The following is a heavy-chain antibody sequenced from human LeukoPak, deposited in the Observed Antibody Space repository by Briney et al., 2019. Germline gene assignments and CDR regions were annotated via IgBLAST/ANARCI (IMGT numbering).Heavy chain of an antibody. J-gene: IGHJ5*02. V-gene: IGHV3-30*03. Sequence: GGSLRLSCAASGFTFSTYGMYWVRQAPGKGLEWVAVISYHGSDKYYADSVKGRFTISRDNSKNTLYLQMNSLRAEDTAVYYCARATYCSGGSCYAFDPWGQGILVTVSS. CDR2: ISYHGSDK. CDR3: ARATYCSGGSCYAFDP. D-gene: IGHD2-15*01. CDR1: GFTFSTYG.